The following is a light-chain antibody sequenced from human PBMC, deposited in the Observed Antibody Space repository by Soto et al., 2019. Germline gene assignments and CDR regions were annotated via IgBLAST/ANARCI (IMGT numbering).Light chain of an antibody. CDR3: QQYHLYPLT. Sequence: DIQVTQSPPSLSASVGDRVTLTCRASQDIGNHLAWFQQKPGKTPKPLIHAASSLQSGVPSKFSGSGSGTDFTLTISSLQPEYFATYYCQQYHLYPLTFGGGTKVEIK. CDR1: QDIGNH. V-gene: IGKV1-16*02. CDR2: AAS. J-gene: IGKJ4*01.